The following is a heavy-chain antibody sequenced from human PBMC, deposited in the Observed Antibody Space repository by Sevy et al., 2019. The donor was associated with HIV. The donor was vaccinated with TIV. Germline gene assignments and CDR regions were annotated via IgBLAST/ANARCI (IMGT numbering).Heavy chain of an antibody. J-gene: IGHJ3*02. CDR1: GFTFSNAW. CDR3: TTEKVSAAFDI. Sequence: GGSLRLSCAASGFTFSNAWMSWVRQAPGKGLEWVGRIKSKTDGGTTDYAAPVKGRFTISRDDTKNTLYLQMNSLKTEDTAVYYCTTEKVSAAFDIWGQGTMVTVSS. V-gene: IGHV3-15*01. CDR2: IKSKTDGGTT.